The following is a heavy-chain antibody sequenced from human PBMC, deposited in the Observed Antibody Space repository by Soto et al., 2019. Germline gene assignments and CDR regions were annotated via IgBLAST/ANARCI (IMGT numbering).Heavy chain of an antibody. J-gene: IGHJ6*02. CDR2: IIPLSDTK. D-gene: IGHD2-2*01. CDR3: ASSQGSSTSFEIYYYYYYGMDE. Sequence: QVQLVQSGAEVKQPGSSVKVSCKAYVGTVSSYAISCVRQAPGQGLEWMGGIIPLSDTKNYAQKLQGRVTIPSDESTSTAYMERSSLRSADTAVYSSASSQGSSTSFEIYYYYYYGMDEWGQGTTVPVSS. V-gene: IGHV1-69*01. CDR1: VGTVSSYA.